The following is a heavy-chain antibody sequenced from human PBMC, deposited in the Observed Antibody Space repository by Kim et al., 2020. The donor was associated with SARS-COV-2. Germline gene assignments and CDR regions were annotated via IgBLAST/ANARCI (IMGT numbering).Heavy chain of an antibody. D-gene: IGHD2-2*01. CDR3: ARYATCISSTCFNLSWFGP. CDR1: GGTISIFY. CDR2: IFSSGTT. Sequence: SETLSLTCTISGGTISIFYWSWIRQPAGKGLEWIGSIFSSGTTDYNPSLKSRVIMSLDTSKNEFSLKLNSVTAADTAIYYCARYATCISSTCFNLSWFGP. J-gene: IGHJ5*02. V-gene: IGHV4-4*07.